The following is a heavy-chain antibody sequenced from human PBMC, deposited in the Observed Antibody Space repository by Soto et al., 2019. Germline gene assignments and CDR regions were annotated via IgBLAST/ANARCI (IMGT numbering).Heavy chain of an antibody. Sequence: GGSLRLSCAASGFMFSAYTMNWVRQAPGKGLEWLSSISDDSGYIDYADSLRGRFTVSRDNARNSLYLQIDSLGVEDTAVYYCATPYYFNLWGPGTLVTVSS. D-gene: IGHD3-22*01. V-gene: IGHV3-21*06. CDR1: GFMFSAYT. CDR2: ISDDSGYI. CDR3: ATPYYFNL. J-gene: IGHJ5*02.